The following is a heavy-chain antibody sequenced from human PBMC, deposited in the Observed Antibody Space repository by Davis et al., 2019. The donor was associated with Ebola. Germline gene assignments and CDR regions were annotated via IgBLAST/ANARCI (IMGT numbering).Heavy chain of an antibody. J-gene: IGHJ6*02. D-gene: IGHD1-20*01. V-gene: IGHV5-51*01. CDR3: ARWGNWNPSTYGMDV. CDR1: GYSFSNYW. Sequence: KVSCKGSGYSFSNYWVGWVRQMPGKGLEWMGIIYPGDSDTRYSPSFQGQVTISADKSISTAYLQWSSLKASDTAMYYCARWGNWNPSTYGMDVWGQGTTVTVSS. CDR2: IYPGDSDT.